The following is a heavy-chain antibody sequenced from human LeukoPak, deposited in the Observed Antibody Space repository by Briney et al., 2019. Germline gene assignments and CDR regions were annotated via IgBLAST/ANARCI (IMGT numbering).Heavy chain of an antibody. D-gene: IGHD3-22*01. CDR1: GFTFSSYG. J-gene: IGHJ4*02. CDR3: ARDMQNYYDSSGYIGYFDY. CDR2: IWYDGSNK. Sequence: PGGSLRLSCAASGFTFSSYGMHWVRQAPGKGLERVAVIWYDGSNKYYADSVKGRSTISRDNSKNTLYLQMNSLRAEDTAVYYCARDMQNYYDSSGYIGYFDYWGQGTLVTVSS. V-gene: IGHV3-33*01.